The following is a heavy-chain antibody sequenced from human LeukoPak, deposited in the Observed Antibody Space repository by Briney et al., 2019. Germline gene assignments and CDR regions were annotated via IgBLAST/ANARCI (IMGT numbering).Heavy chain of an antibody. V-gene: IGHV1-18*01. D-gene: IGHD6-19*01. CDR3: ARYFSSGWSRWFDP. J-gene: IGHJ5*02. Sequence: ASVTVSCTASGGTFSSYAISWVRQAPGQGLEWMGWISAYNGNTNYAQKLQGRVTMTTDTSTSTAYMELRSLRSDDTAVYYCARYFSSGWSRWFDPWGQGTLVTVSS. CDR1: GGTFSSYA. CDR2: ISAYNGNT.